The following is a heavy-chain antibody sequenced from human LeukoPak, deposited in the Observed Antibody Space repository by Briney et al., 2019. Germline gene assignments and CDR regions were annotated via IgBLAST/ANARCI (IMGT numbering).Heavy chain of an antibody. V-gene: IGHV1-46*01. Sequence: GASVKVSCKTSGYPFTSYHMHWARQAPGQGLEWMGIIKPIDDTTSFTQKFQGRLTMTRDTSTSTVFMELTSLRSEDTALYYCARDSGDWSVDYWGQGTLVTVSS. J-gene: IGHJ4*02. D-gene: IGHD2-21*02. CDR2: IKPIDDTT. CDR1: GYPFTSYH. CDR3: ARDSGDWSVDY.